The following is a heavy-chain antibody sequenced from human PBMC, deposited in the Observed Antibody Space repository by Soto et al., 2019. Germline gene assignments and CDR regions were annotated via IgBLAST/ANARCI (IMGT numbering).Heavy chain of an antibody. CDR3: AKDSSGRYYHMDV. J-gene: IGHJ6*02. Sequence: EVQLVESGGGLVKPGGSLRLSCAASGFTFSIHSMNWIRQAPGKGLEWVSSISTSGSYIYYADSVKGRFTISRDNAKNSLYLQMNSLRAEDTAIYYCAKDSSGRYYHMDVWGQGTTVTVSS. V-gene: IGHV3-21*01. D-gene: IGHD3-10*01. CDR2: ISTSGSYI. CDR1: GFTFSIHS.